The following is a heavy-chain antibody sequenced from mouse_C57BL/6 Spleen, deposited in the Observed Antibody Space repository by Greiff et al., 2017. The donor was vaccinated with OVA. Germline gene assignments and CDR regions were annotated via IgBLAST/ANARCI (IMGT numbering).Heavy chain of an antibody. Sequence: EVQGVESGGGLVQPGGSLKLSCAASGFTFSDYYMYWVRQTPEKRLEWVAYISNGGGSTYYPDTVKGRFTISRDNAKNTLYLQMSRLKSEDTAMYYCARLGRAMDYWGQGTSVTVSS. V-gene: IGHV5-12*01. D-gene: IGHD4-1*01. CDR3: ARLGRAMDY. CDR2: ISNGGGST. CDR1: GFTFSDYY. J-gene: IGHJ4*01.